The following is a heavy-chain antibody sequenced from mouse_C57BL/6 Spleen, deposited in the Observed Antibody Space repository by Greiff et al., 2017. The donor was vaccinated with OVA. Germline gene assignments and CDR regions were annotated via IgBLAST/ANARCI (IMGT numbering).Heavy chain of an antibody. J-gene: IGHJ4*01. Sequence: VQLQQSGPELVKPGASVKISCKASGYSFTGYYMNWVKQSPEKSLEWIGEINPSTGGTTYNQKFKAKATLTVDKSSSTAYMQLKSLTSEDSAVYYGARSPPTVVAKAMDYWGQGTSVTVSS. D-gene: IGHD1-1*01. V-gene: IGHV1-42*01. CDR2: INPSTGGT. CDR3: ARSPPTVVAKAMDY. CDR1: GYSFTGYY.